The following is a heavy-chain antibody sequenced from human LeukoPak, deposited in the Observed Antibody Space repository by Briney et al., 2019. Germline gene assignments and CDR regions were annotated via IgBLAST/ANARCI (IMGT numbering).Heavy chain of an antibody. CDR3: ASYRSNRGRPRDY. CDR1: GGSFSGYY. V-gene: IGHV4-34*01. D-gene: IGHD2/OR15-2a*01. Sequence: SETLSLTCAVYGGSFSGYYWSWIRQPPGKGLEWIGEINHSGSTNYNPSLKSRVTISVDTSKNQFSLKLSSVTAADTAVYCCASYRSNRGRPRDYWGQGTLVTVSS. CDR2: INHSGST. J-gene: IGHJ4*02.